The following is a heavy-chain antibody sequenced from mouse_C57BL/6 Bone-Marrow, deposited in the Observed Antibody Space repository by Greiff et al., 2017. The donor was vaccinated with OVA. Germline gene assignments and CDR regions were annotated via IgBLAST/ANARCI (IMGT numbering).Heavy chain of an antibody. CDR1: GYTFTGYW. CDR3: ARIGYYGSGGYWYFDV. Sequence: LMKPGASVKLSCKATGYTFTGYWIEWVKQRPGHGLEWIGEILPGSGSTNYNEKFKGKATFTADTSSNTAYMQLSSLTTEDSAIYYCARIGYYGSGGYWYFDVWGTGTTVTVSS. D-gene: IGHD1-1*01. J-gene: IGHJ1*03. V-gene: IGHV1-9*01. CDR2: ILPGSGST.